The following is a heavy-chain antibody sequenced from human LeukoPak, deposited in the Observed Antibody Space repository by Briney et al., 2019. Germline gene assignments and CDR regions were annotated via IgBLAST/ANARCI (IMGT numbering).Heavy chain of an antibody. V-gene: IGHV3-74*01. CDR3: GGSSGWPGY. Sequence: PGGSLRLSCAASGFSFNNYWMHWVRQAPGKGLEWVSRIDNDGSTRYADSGKGRLTNSRDNVKNTLDLQMNSLRADDTAVYYCGGSSGWPGYWGQGSLVTVSS. J-gene: IGHJ4*02. D-gene: IGHD6-19*01. CDR1: GFSFNNYW. CDR2: IDNDGST.